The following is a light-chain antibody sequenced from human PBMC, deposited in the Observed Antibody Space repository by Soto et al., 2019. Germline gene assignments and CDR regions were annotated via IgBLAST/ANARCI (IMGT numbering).Light chain of an antibody. J-gene: IGLJ2*01. Sequence: QSVLTQPPSVSGAPGQRVTISCTGSSSNIGAGYDVHWYQQLPGTAPKLLIYVNSNRPSGVPDRFSGSKSGTSASLAITGLEAEDEDEYYCQSYDSRLSGYLVFGGGTKLTVL. CDR1: SSNIGAGYD. CDR2: VNS. V-gene: IGLV1-40*01. CDR3: QSYDSRLSGYLV.